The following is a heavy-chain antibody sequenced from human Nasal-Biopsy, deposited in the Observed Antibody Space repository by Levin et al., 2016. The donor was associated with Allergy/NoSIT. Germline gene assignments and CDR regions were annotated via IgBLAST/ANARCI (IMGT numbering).Heavy chain of an antibody. CDR3: ARGLLYDFWTDYTYNYYYMDV. D-gene: IGHD3-3*01. Sequence: GESLKISCTASGFSFSSYAMHWVRQAPGKGLEWAAFISYDGSTEYYADSVKGRLTISRDNSKNTLYLQMNSLRTEDTAVYYCARGLLYDFWTDYTYNYYYMDVWGKGTTVTVSS. J-gene: IGHJ6*03. CDR2: ISYDGSTE. CDR1: GFSFSSYA. V-gene: IGHV3-30*04.